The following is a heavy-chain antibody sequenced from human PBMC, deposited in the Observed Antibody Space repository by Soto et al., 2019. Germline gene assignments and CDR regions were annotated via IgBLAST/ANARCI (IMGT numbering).Heavy chain of an antibody. J-gene: IGHJ4*02. Sequence: EVQLVESGGGLVQPGGSLRLSCAASGFTGSSYAMHWVRQAPGKGLEYVSAISSNGGSTYYANSVKGRFTISRDNSKNTLYLQMGSLRAEDMAVYYCPREGRDGSSYYFDYWGQGTLVTVSS. V-gene: IGHV3-64*01. D-gene: IGHD2-15*01. CDR1: GFTGSSYA. CDR3: PREGRDGSSYYFDY. CDR2: ISSNGGST.